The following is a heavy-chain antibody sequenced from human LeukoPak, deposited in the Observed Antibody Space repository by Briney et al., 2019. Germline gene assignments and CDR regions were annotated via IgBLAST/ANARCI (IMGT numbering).Heavy chain of an antibody. D-gene: IGHD3-10*01. CDR3: ARDLIGPVLLWFGEPGDY. CDR2: ISYDGSNK. CDR1: GFTFSSYA. Sequence: PGGSLRLSCAASGFTFSSYAMHWVRQAPGKGLEWVAVISYDGSNKYYADSVKGRFTISRDNSKNTLYLQMNSLRAEDTAVYYCARDLIGPVLLWFGEPGDYWGQGTLVTVSS. J-gene: IGHJ4*02. V-gene: IGHV3-30-3*01.